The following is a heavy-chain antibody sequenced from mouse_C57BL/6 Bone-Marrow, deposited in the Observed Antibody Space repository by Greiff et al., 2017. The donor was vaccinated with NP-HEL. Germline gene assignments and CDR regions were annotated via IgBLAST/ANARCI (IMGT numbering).Heavy chain of an antibody. CDR3: ARYGNYDYFDY. Sequence: EVKLVESEGGLVRPGSSMKLSCTASGFTFSDYYMAWVRQVPEKGLEWVANINYDGSSTYYLDSLKSRFIISRDNAKNILYLQMSSLKSEDTATYYCARYGNYDYFDYWGQGTTLTVSS. D-gene: IGHD2-10*02. J-gene: IGHJ2*01. CDR1: GFTFSDYY. CDR2: INYDGSST. V-gene: IGHV5-16*01.